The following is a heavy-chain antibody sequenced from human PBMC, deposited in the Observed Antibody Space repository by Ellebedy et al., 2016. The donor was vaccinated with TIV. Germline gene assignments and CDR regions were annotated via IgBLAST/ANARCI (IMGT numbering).Heavy chain of an antibody. CDR2: IIPIFGTA. J-gene: IGHJ6*03. D-gene: IGHD6-13*01. Sequence: SVKVSCXASGYTFTSYGISWVRQAPGQGLEWMGGIIPIFGTANYAQKFQGRVTITADESTSTAYMELSSLRSEDTAVYYCARGRSSWYHIYYYYYMDVWGKGTTVTVSS. CDR3: ARGRSSWYHIYYYYYMDV. V-gene: IGHV1-69*13. CDR1: GYTFTSYG.